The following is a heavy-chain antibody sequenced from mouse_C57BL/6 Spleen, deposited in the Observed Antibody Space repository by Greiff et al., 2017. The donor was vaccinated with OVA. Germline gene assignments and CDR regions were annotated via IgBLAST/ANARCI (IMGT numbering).Heavy chain of an antibody. CDR1: GYTFTDYY. Sequence: EVQLQQSGPELVKPGASVKISCKASGYTFTDYYMNWVKQSHGKSLEWIGDINPNNGGTSYNQKFKGKATLTVDKSSSTAYMELRSLTSEDSAVYYCARCGTLWLYDYLDYWGQGTTLTVSS. CDR3: ARCGTLWLYDYLDY. J-gene: IGHJ2*01. CDR2: INPNNGGT. V-gene: IGHV1-26*01. D-gene: IGHD1-1*02.